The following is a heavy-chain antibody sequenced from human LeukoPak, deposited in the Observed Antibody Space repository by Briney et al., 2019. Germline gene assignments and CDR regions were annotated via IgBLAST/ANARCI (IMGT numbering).Heavy chain of an antibody. CDR1: GGSMNIHF. CDR3: ARAMDTAMVFDY. D-gene: IGHD5-18*01. Sequence: SETLSLTCTVSGGSMNIHFWSWIRQSAGKGLEWIGRISSSGTTKYNPSLKSRVIMSIDTSKNQFSLKLSSVTAADTAVYYCARAMDTAMVFDYWGQGTLVTVSS. J-gene: IGHJ4*02. V-gene: IGHV4-4*07. CDR2: ISSSGTT.